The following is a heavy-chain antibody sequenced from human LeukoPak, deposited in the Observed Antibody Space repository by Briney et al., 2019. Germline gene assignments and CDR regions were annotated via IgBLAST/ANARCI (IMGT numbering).Heavy chain of an antibody. CDR3: AKGLAQYYYGSGSYFPRTYYYYGMDV. Sequence: GGSLRLSCAASGFTFSSYAMSWFRQAPGKGLEWVSAISGSGGSTYYADSVKGRFTISRDNSKNTPYLQMNSLRAEDTAVYYCAKGLAQYYYGSGSYFPRTYYYYGMDVWGQGTTVTVSS. J-gene: IGHJ6*02. CDR1: GFTFSSYA. D-gene: IGHD3-10*01. V-gene: IGHV3-23*01. CDR2: ISGSGGST.